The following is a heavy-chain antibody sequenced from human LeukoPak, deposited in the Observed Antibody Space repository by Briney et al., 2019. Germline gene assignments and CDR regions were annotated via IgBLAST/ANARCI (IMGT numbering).Heavy chain of an antibody. CDR3: ARVTSSGHTAAFDI. J-gene: IGHJ3*02. Sequence: SQTLSLTCTVSGGSISSYYWSWIRQPPGKGLEWIGYIYYSGSTNYNPSLKSRVTISVDTSKNQFSLKLSSVTAADTAVYYCARVTSSGHTAAFDIWGQGTMVTVSS. CDR1: GGSISSYY. V-gene: IGHV4-59*01. CDR2: IYYSGST. D-gene: IGHD6-19*01.